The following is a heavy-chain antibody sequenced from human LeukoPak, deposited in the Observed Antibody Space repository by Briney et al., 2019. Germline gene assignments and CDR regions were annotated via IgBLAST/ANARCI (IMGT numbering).Heavy chain of an antibody. D-gene: IGHD6-19*01. CDR2: INPNSGGT. Sequence: ASVRVSCKASGYTFTGYYMHWVRQAPGQGLEWMGWINPNSGGTNYAQKFQGRVTRTSDTSISTAYMELSRLTSDDTAVFYCARGPQYSSDWYFHRVIDYWGQGTLVTVSS. CDR1: GYTFTGYY. J-gene: IGHJ4*02. V-gene: IGHV1-2*02. CDR3: ARGPQYSSDWYFHRVIDY.